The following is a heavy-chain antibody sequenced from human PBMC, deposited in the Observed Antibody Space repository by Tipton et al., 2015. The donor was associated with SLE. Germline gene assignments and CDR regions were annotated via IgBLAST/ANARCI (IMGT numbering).Heavy chain of an antibody. J-gene: IGHJ4*02. CDR3: ARGPLIVGATDDDY. CDR1: GYTFTSYD. Sequence: QLVQSGPEVKKPGASVKVSCKASGYTFTSYDINWVRQATGQGLEWMGWMNPNSGNTGYAQKFQDRVTMTRNTSISTAYMELSSLRSEDTAVYYCARGPLIVGATDDDYWGQGTLVTVSS. CDR2: MNPNSGNT. D-gene: IGHD1-26*01. V-gene: IGHV1-8*01.